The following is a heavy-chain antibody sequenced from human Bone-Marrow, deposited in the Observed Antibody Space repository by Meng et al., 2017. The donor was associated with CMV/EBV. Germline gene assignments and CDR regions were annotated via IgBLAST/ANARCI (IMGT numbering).Heavy chain of an antibody. J-gene: IGHJ4*02. CDR2: IYHSGST. CDR3: ARVGAARASDY. V-gene: IGHV4-4*02. CDR1: GGSIGSSNW. Sequence: CVVSGGSIGSSNWWSWVRQPPGKGLEWIGEIYHSGSTNYNPSLKSRVTISVDKSKNQFSLKLSSVTAADTAVYYCARVGAARASDYWGQGTLVTVSS. D-gene: IGHD6-6*01.